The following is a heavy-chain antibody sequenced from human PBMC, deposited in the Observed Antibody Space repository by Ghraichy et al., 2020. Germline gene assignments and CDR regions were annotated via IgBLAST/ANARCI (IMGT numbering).Heavy chain of an antibody. V-gene: IGHV3-23*01. D-gene: IGHD1-1*01. Sequence: GGSLRRSCAASGFTFSNFAMSWVRQAPGKGLEWVSGITPSGRTPYYTNSVKGRFIISRDNSKNTLYLQMNSLRAEDTALYYCAKDEGIGNNWYVGFDNWGQGTVVTVSS. J-gene: IGHJ4*02. CDR1: GFTFSNFA. CDR2: ITPSGRTP. CDR3: AKDEGIGNNWYVGFDN.